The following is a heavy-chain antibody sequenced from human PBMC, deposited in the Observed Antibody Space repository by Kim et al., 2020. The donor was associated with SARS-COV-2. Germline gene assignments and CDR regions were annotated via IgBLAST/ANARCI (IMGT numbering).Heavy chain of an antibody. V-gene: IGHV3-21*01. J-gene: IGHJ6*02. CDR3: ARDFQPLVPWEDYYYYGMDV. Sequence: GGSLRLSCAASGFTFSSYSMNWVRQAPGKGLEWVSSISSSSSYIYYADSVKGRFTISRDNAKNSLYLQMNSLRAEDTAVYYCARDFQPLVPWEDYYYYGMDVWGQGTTVTVSS. D-gene: IGHD1-26*01. CDR2: ISSSSSYI. CDR1: GFTFSSYS.